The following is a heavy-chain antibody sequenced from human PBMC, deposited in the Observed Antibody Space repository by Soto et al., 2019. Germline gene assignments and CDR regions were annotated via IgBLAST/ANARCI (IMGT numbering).Heavy chain of an antibody. Sequence: QVHLVQSGAEVKKPGASVNVSCKTSGYTFTRNGISWVRHAPGQGLEWMGWISPNSGNIKYAQKLQGRVIMTTDTSTRIAYMELTSPRSDDTSVYYCVKDGASIGWPSRDVWGRGNTFSVSS. J-gene: IGHJ6*02. CDR2: ISPNSGNI. V-gene: IGHV1-18*01. CDR1: GYTFTRNG. D-gene: IGHD6-6*01. CDR3: VKDGASIGWPSRDV.